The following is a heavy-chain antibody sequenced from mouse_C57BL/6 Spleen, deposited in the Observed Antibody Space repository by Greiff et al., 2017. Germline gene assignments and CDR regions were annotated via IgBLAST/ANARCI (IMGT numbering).Heavy chain of an antibody. D-gene: IGHD2-5*01. Sequence: QVQLQQSGPELVKPGASVKISCKASGYSFTSYYIHWVKQRPGQGLEWIGWIYPGSGNTKYNEKFKGKATLTADTSSSTAYRQLSSLTSEDSAVYYGARSYSKGYGWGQGTTLTVSS. CDR3: ARSYSKGYG. CDR1: GYSFTSYY. J-gene: IGHJ2*01. V-gene: IGHV1-66*01. CDR2: IYPGSGNT.